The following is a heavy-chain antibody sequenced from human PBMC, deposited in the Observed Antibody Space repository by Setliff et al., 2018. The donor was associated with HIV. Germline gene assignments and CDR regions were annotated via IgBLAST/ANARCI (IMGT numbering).Heavy chain of an antibody. CDR2: IGTAGDT. V-gene: IGHV3-13*01. CDR1: GFTFSSYD. Sequence: LRLSCAASGFTFSSYDMHWVRQATGKGLEWVSAIGTAGDTYYADSVKGRFTISRDNSKNTLYLQMNSLRAEDTAVYYCARSVIGYYYYGMDVWGQGTLVTVSS. J-gene: IGHJ6*02. D-gene: IGHD3-10*01. CDR3: ARSVIGYYYYGMDV.